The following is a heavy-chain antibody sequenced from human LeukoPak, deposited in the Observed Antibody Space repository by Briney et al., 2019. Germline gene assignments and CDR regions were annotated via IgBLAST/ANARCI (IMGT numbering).Heavy chain of an antibody. Sequence: PSETLSLTCTVSGGSISSSSYYWGWIRQPPGKGLEWIGSIYYSGSTYYNPSLKSRVTISVDTSKNQFSLKLSSVTAADTAVYYCARVRGGSPPRRFDYWGQGTLVTVSS. J-gene: IGHJ4*02. D-gene: IGHD1-26*01. CDR1: GGSISSSSYY. V-gene: IGHV4-39*07. CDR3: ARVRGGSPPRRFDY. CDR2: IYYSGST.